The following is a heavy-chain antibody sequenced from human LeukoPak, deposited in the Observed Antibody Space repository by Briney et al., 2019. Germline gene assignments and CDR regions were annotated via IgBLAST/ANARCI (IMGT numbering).Heavy chain of an antibody. CDR3: ARVGSDSSGWRRFDY. Sequence: GASVKVSCKASGYNFIGYYIYWVRQAPGQGLEWMGWINPNSGGTNSAQKFQGRVTMTRDTSISTAYMELSRLRSGDTAVYYCARVGSDSSGWRRFDYWGQGTLVTVSS. V-gene: IGHV1-2*02. J-gene: IGHJ4*02. D-gene: IGHD6-19*01. CDR1: GYNFIGYY. CDR2: INPNSGGT.